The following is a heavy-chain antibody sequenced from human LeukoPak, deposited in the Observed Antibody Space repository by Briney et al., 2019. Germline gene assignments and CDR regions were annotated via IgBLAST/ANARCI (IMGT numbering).Heavy chain of an antibody. Sequence: GGSLRLSCAASGFTFDDYGMSWVRQAPGKGLEWVSGINWNGGSTGYADSVKGRFTISRDNAKNSLYLQMNSLRAEDTALYHCGRLRITIFGVVSHRGTGAFDIWGQGTMVTVSS. CDR2: INWNGGST. V-gene: IGHV3-20*01. CDR1: GFTFDDYG. CDR3: GRLRITIFGVVSHRGTGAFDI. D-gene: IGHD3-3*01. J-gene: IGHJ3*02.